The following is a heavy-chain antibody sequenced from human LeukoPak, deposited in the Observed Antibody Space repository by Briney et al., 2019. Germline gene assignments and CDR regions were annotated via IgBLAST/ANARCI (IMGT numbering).Heavy chain of an antibody. D-gene: IGHD3-10*01. CDR1: GFTVSSNY. Sequence: GGSLRLSCAASGFTVSSNYMSWVRQAPGKGLEWVSAISGSGGSTYYADSVKGRFTISRDNSKNTLYLQMNSLRAEDTAVYYCARDGASMVRGVIIRGWFDPWGQGTLVTVSS. J-gene: IGHJ5*02. CDR3: ARDGASMVRGVIIRGWFDP. CDR2: ISGSGGST. V-gene: IGHV3-23*01.